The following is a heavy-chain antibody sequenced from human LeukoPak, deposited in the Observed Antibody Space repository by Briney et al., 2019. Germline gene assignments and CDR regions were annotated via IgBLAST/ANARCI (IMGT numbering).Heavy chain of an antibody. Sequence: GGSLRLSCAASGFTFSDYSMNWVRQAPGKGLEWVSSISSSSNIYYADSVKGRFTISRDNAKDSLYLEMNSLRAEDTAVYYCARACARTNCYTEDWGQGTLVTVSS. J-gene: IGHJ4*02. CDR1: GFTFSDYS. CDR3: ARACARTNCYTED. V-gene: IGHV3-69-1*01. D-gene: IGHD2-2*01. CDR2: ISSSSNI.